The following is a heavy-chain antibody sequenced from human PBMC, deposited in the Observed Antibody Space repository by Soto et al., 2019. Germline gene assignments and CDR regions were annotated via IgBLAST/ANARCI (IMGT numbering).Heavy chain of an antibody. D-gene: IGHD3-16*01. Sequence: SETLSLTCRVSGGSVSSGSYDWSWIRQPPGKALEWIGYIYNNDSTNHNPSLKSRVTISVDTSKNQFSLRLRSVTAADTAVYFCGSQQRGSAYKTENWGQGTLVTVSS. CDR1: GGSVSSGSYD. V-gene: IGHV4-61*01. J-gene: IGHJ4*02. CDR3: GSQQRGSAYKTEN. CDR2: IYNNDST.